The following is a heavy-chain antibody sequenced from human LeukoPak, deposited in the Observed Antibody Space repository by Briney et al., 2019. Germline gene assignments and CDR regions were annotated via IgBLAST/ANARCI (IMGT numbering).Heavy chain of an antibody. Sequence: PGGSLRLSCAASGFTFSSYAMHWVRQAPGKGLEWVAGISYDGSNKYYADSVKGRFTISRDNSKNTLYLQMNSLRAEHTAVYYCARDLGSSWYSGFDYWGQGTLVTVSS. D-gene: IGHD6-13*01. CDR2: ISYDGSNK. V-gene: IGHV3-30*01. CDR3: ARDLGSSWYSGFDY. J-gene: IGHJ4*02. CDR1: GFTFSSYA.